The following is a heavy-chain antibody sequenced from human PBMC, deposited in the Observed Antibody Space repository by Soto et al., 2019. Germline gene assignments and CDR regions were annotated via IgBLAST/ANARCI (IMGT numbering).Heavy chain of an antibody. CDR1: GGTFSTYP. CDR3: ARPQTTTYRSSWTDAFDI. V-gene: IGHV1-69*02. Sequence: SVKVSCKVSGGTFSTYPFTWVRQAPGQGLEWMGRIIPINDITNYSQKLQGRVTMTTDKSTSTAYMELSSLRSDDTAVYYCARPQTTTYRSSWTDAFDIWGHGTMVTV. J-gene: IGHJ3*02. D-gene: IGHD6-13*01. CDR2: IIPINDIT.